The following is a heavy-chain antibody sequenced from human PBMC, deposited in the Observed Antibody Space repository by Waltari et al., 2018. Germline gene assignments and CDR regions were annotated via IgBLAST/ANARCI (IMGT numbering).Heavy chain of an antibody. Sequence: QVQLQESGPGLVKPSETLSLTCTVSGYSISSGYYWGWIRQPPGKGLEWIGNSYHSGSTYYNPSLKSRVTISVDTSKNQFSLRLSSVTAADTAVFYCAREDSRYFDLWGRGTLVTVSS. CDR2: SYHSGST. CDR3: AREDSRYFDL. CDR1: GYSISSGYY. J-gene: IGHJ2*01. V-gene: IGHV4-38-2*02.